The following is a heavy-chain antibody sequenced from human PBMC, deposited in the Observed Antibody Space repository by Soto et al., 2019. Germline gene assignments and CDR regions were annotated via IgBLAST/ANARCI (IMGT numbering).Heavy chain of an antibody. D-gene: IGHD2-21*02. Sequence: GGSLILSCAASGFNFSNHWMHWVRQRPGEGLVWVSRITSDGKSKAYAESVKGRFATSRDNAKNTLYLQMNGLTAEDTAVYYCARESGDWPLNWFDPWGQGTLVTVS. CDR2: ITSDGKSK. J-gene: IGHJ5*02. CDR1: GFNFSNHW. CDR3: ARESGDWPLNWFDP. V-gene: IGHV3-74*01.